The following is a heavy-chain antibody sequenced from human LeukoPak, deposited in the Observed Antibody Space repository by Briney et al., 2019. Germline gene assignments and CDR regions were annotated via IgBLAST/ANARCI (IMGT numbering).Heavy chain of an antibody. D-gene: IGHD4-17*01. Sequence: GGSLRLSCTVSGLTSRDYYMSGVRQAPGKGMECVSYISSDSSYTNYADSVRGRFTISRYHAKNSLYLQMNSLRAEDTAVYYCVRGGPYGDYDAFWGQGTLVTVSS. CDR1: GLTSRDYY. J-gene: IGHJ4*02. CDR3: VRGGPYGDYDAF. V-gene: IGHV3-11*06. CDR2: ISSDSSYT.